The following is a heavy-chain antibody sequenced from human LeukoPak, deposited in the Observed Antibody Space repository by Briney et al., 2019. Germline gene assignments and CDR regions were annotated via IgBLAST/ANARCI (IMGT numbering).Heavy chain of an antibody. CDR3: ASGHFDWLL. V-gene: IGHV3-7*01. CDR1: GFSFSNYW. J-gene: IGHJ4*02. CDR2: INPDGSDR. Sequence: PGGSLILSCEVSGFSFSNYWIGWVRQAPGGGLGWVTNINPDGSDRRYKDPVNGRFTIPRDNARNSLYLHMNYLRVEDTAVYYCASGHFDWLLGGQGALVTVSS. D-gene: IGHD3-9*01.